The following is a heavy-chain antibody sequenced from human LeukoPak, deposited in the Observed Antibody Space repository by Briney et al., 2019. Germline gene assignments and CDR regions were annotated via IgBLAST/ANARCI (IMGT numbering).Heavy chain of an antibody. V-gene: IGHV3-74*01. D-gene: IGHD4-17*01. Sequence: GGSLRLSCAASGFTFSSYWMHWVRQAPGKGLVWVSRINSDGSTTSYADSVKGRFTISRDNAKNTLYLQMNSLRAEDTAVYYCAAYTVTAHYFDYWGQGTLVTVSS. J-gene: IGHJ4*02. CDR2: INSDGSTT. CDR1: GFTFSSYW. CDR3: AAYTVTAHYFDY.